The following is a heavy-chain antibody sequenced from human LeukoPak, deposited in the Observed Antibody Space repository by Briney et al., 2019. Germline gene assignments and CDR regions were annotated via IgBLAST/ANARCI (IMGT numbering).Heavy chain of an antibody. CDR1: GFAFSSCG. CDR3: AELGITMIGGV. J-gene: IGHJ6*04. CDR2: ISSSGSTI. Sequence: PGGSLRLSCAASGFAFSSCGIHWVRQAPGKGLEWVSYISSSGSTIYYADSVKGRFTISRDNAKNSLYLQMNSLRAEDTAVYYCAELGITMIGGVWGKGTTVTISS. V-gene: IGHV3-48*04. D-gene: IGHD3-10*02.